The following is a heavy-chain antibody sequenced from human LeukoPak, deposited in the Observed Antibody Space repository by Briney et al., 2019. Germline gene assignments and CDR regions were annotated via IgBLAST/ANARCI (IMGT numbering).Heavy chain of an antibody. CDR2: MNPNSGNT. J-gene: IGHJ5*02. V-gene: IGHV1-8*01. Sequence: ASVKVSCKASGYTFTSYDINWVRQATGQGLEWMGWMNPNSGNTGYAQKFQGRVTMTRNTSISTAYMELSSLRSEDTAVYYCATWRDCGGDCYSSWFDPWGQGTLVTVSS. CDR1: GYTFTSYD. CDR3: ATWRDCGGDCYSSWFDP. D-gene: IGHD2-21*02.